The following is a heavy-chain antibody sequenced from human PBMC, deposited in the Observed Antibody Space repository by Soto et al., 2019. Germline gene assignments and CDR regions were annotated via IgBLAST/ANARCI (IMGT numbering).Heavy chain of an antibody. J-gene: IGHJ4*02. CDR3: AKDATLEMATINGHFDY. Sequence: AGGALRLSCAASGFTLGDYTIHWVRQAPGKGLEWVSLISWDGGSTYYADSVKGRFTISRDNSKNSLYLQMNSLRTEDTALYYCAKDATLEMATINGHFDYWGQGTLVTVSS. CDR2: ISWDGGST. CDR1: GFTLGDYT. D-gene: IGHD2-15*01. V-gene: IGHV3-43*01.